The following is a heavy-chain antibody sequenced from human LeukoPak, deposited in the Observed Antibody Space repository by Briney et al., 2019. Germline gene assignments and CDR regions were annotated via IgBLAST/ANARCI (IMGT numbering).Heavy chain of an antibody. V-gene: IGHV3-48*03. D-gene: IGHD4-23*01. CDR2: ISSSGSTI. J-gene: IGHJ4*02. CDR3: ARDYGGSSPFDY. Sequence: PWGSLRLSCAASGFTFSSYEMHWVRQAPGKGLEWVSYISSSGSTIYYADSVKGRFTISRDNAKNSLYLQMNSLRAEDTAVYYCARDYGGSSPFDYWGQGTLVTVSS. CDR1: GFTFSSYE.